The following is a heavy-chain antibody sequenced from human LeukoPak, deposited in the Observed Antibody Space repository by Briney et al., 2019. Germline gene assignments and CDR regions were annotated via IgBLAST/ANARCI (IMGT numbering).Heavy chain of an antibody. CDR3: ARVLAAAGLDF. V-gene: IGHV4-39*07. J-gene: IGHJ4*02. CDR2: IHDDGRT. CDR1: GGSISDSRT. D-gene: IGHD3/OR15-3a*01. Sequence: SETLSLTCTVSGGSISDSRTWGWDRQPPGKGLEWIANIHDDGRTASNPSLKSRVTISLDTSKNQFSLKVSSVTAADTAFYFCARVLAAAGLDFWGQGTLVTVSS.